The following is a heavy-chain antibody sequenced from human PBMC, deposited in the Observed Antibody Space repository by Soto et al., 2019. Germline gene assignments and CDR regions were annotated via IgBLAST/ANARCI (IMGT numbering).Heavy chain of an antibody. J-gene: IGHJ4*02. CDR1: GYSFTSYW. CDR3: ATTGGYCSGGSCYSTQYFDY. D-gene: IGHD2-15*01. V-gene: IGHV5-51*01. CDR2: IYPGDSDT. Sequence: GESLKISCKGSGYSFTSYWIGWVRQMPGKGLEWMGIIYPGDSDTRYSPSFKGQVTISADKSLNTAYLQWSSLKASDTAMYYCATTGGYCSGGSCYSTQYFDYWGQGTLVTVSS.